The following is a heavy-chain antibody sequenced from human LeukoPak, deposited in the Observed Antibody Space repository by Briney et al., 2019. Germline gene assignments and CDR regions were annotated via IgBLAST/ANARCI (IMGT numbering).Heavy chain of an antibody. Sequence: GESLKISCQGSGYSFSTYWIAWVRQMRGKGLELMGIIYPGDSDTRYSPSFQDQVTISADKSISTAYLQWSSLKVSDSAIYYCARHGVTGSSSSPNDYWGQGTLVTVSS. J-gene: IGHJ4*02. D-gene: IGHD6-6*01. V-gene: IGHV5-51*01. CDR2: IYPGDSDT. CDR1: GYSFSTYW. CDR3: ARHGVTGSSSSPNDY.